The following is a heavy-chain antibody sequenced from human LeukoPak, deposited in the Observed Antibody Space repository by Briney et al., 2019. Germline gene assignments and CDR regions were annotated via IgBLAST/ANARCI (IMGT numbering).Heavy chain of an antibody. D-gene: IGHD5-24*01. CDR1: GFTLKTYS. CDR3: AKDDAWLQYNS. V-gene: IGHV3-21*04. Sequence: GGSLRLSCEASGFTLKTYSMNWVRQAPGKGLQWVSSISSSSSYIYYADSVKGRFTISRDNSKNTLYLQMNNLRAEDTALYYCAKDDAWLQYNSWGQGTLVTVSS. CDR2: ISSSSSYI. J-gene: IGHJ4*02.